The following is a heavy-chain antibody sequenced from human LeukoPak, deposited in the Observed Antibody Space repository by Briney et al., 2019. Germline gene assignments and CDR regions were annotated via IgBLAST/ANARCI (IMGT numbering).Heavy chain of an antibody. D-gene: IGHD5-12*01. J-gene: IGHJ4*02. V-gene: IGHV3-48*04. CDR1: GFTFSSYS. Sequence: GGSLRLSCAASGFTFSSYSIDWVRQAPGKGLEWLSYISSSSSTIYYADSVKGRFTISRDNAKNSVYLQMNSLRAEDTAVYYCVRDGGVSGYDLLDYWGQGTLVTVSS. CDR3: VRDGGVSGYDLLDY. CDR2: ISSSSSTI.